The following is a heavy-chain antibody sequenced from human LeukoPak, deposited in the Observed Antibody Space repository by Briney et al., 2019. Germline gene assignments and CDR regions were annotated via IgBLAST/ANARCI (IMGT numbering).Heavy chain of an antibody. CDR1: GGSISSTSYY. CDR2: IYYSGNT. J-gene: IGHJ6*02. V-gene: IGHV4-39*01. Sequence: PSETLSLTCTVSGGSISSTSYYWAWIRQPPGKGLEWIASIYYSGNTYYNPSLKSRVAVSVDTSKNQFSLKLSSVTAADTAVYYCARLGAVVVPAAPDPYYYGMDVWGQGTTVTVSS. CDR3: ARLGAVVVPAAPDPYYYGMDV. D-gene: IGHD2-2*01.